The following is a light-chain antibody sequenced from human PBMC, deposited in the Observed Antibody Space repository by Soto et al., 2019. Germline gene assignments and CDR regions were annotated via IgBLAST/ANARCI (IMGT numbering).Light chain of an antibody. CDR2: GNS. CDR3: QSYDSSLSGSV. J-gene: IGLJ2*01. CDR1: SSNIGAGYD. Sequence: QSVLTQPPSVSGAPGQRVTISCTGSSSNIGAGYDVHWYQQLPGTAPTLLIHGNSNRPSGVPDRFAGSKSGTSASLAITGLQVEDEADYYCQSYDSSLSGSVFGGGTKLTVL. V-gene: IGLV1-40*01.